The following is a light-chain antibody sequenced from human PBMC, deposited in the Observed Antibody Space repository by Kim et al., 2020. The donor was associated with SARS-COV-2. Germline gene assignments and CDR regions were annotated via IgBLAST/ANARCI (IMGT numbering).Light chain of an antibody. CDR2: GAS. V-gene: IGKV3-20*01. CDR1: QSVSSSY. CDR3: QHYGNPIT. Sequence: SSPGERATLSCGASQSVSSSYLAWYQQKPGQAPRLLIYGASSRATGIPDRFSGSGSGTDFTLTVSRLEPEDFAVYFCQHYGNPITFGQGTRLEIK. J-gene: IGKJ5*01.